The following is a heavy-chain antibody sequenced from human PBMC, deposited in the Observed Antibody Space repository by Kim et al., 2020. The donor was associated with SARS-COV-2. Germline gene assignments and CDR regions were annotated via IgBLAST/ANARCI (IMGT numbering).Heavy chain of an antibody. D-gene: IGHD3-9*01. Sequence: NPYLKSRVTISVDTSKNQFSLKLRSVTAADTGIYYCARTFYDILSGPFDYWGQGTLVTVSS. J-gene: IGHJ4*02. V-gene: IGHV4-39*01. CDR3: ARTFYDILSGPFDY.